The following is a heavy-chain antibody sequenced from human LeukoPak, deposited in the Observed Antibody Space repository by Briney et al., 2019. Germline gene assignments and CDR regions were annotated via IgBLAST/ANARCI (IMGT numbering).Heavy chain of an antibody. CDR1: GFSLSTSV. D-gene: IGHD1-7*01. Sequence: GGSLRLSCAASGFSLSTSVMHWVRQAPGKGLEWVAVIRPDGSHISYVDPVKGRFTISRDNSNNMLYLQMNSLRAEDTALYYCLREVDWKYAFDYWGRGTLVTVSS. V-gene: IGHV3-33*01. CDR3: LREVDWKYAFDY. J-gene: IGHJ4*02. CDR2: IRPDGSHI.